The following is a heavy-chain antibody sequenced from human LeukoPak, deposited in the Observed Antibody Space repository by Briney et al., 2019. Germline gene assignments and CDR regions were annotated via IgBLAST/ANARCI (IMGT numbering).Heavy chain of an antibody. CDR2: INPNSGGT. CDR1: GYTFTGYY. CDR3: ARRRNVDTVMVTHDAFDI. V-gene: IGHV1-2*06. D-gene: IGHD5-18*01. J-gene: IGHJ3*02. Sequence: ASVKVSCKASGYTFTGYYMHWVRQAPGQGLEWVGRINPNSGGTNYAQKFQGRVTMTRDTSISTAYMELSRLRSDDTAVYYCARRRNVDTVMVTHDAFDIWGQGTMVTVSS.